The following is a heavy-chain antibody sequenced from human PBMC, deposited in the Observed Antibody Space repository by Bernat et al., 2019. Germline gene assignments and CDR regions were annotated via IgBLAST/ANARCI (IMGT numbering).Heavy chain of an antibody. Sequence: QVQLVQSGAEVKKPGASVKVSCKASGYTFSVYYIHCVRQAPVQGLEWMGWINPNSGGTNYPHEFQGRVTMTRDTSISTVYMELGRLRSDDTAVYYCVGGGTTLVTPRSFFFDFWGQGTLLTVSS. D-gene: IGHD4-23*01. CDR1: GYTFSVYY. V-gene: IGHV1-2*02. J-gene: IGHJ4*02. CDR2: INPNSGGT. CDR3: VGGGTTLVTPRSFFFDF.